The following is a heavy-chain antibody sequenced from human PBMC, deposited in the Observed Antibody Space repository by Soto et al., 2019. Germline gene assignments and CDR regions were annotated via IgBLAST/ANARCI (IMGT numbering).Heavy chain of an antibody. V-gene: IGHV5-51*01. CDR2: IYPGDSDS. CDR3: ARSVFGELLGFPFDS. CDR1: GYRFPSYW. D-gene: IGHD3-10*02. J-gene: IGHJ4*02. Sequence: PGESLKISCQGAGYRFPSYWIGWGRPMPGKGLEWMGIIYPGDSDSRYSPSFQGQVTISADKSISTADLQWSSLKASDTGMYYCARSVFGELLGFPFDSWGQGTLVTVSS.